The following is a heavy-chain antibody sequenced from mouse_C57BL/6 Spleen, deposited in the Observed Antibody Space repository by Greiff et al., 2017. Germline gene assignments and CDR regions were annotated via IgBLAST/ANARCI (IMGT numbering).Heavy chain of an antibody. CDR2: IHPSDSDT. CDR1: GYTFTSYW. J-gene: IGHJ4*01. V-gene: IGHV1-74*01. D-gene: IGHD1-1*01. Sequence: QVQLQQPGAELVKPGASVKVSCKASGYTFTSYWMHWVKQRPGQGLEWIGRIHPSDSDTNYNQKFKGKATLTVDKSSSTAYMQLSSLTSEVSAVYSGAMLGTTVVAPLHAIDYWGQGTSVTVSS. CDR3: AMLGTTVVAPLHAIDY.